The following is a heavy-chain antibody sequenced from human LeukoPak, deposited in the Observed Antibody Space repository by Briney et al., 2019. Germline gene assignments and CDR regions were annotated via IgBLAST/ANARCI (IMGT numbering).Heavy chain of an antibody. Sequence: GGSLRLSCAASGFPLSSYSINWVRQAPGKGLEWVSYISSSGSAIYYVDSVKGRFTMSIDNAKNSLFLQMNSPSAEDTAVYYCVRVKGSYFDYWGQGALVTVSS. CDR3: VRVKGSYFDY. CDR2: ISSSGSAI. D-gene: IGHD2-15*01. J-gene: IGHJ4*02. CDR1: GFPLSSYS. V-gene: IGHV3-48*01.